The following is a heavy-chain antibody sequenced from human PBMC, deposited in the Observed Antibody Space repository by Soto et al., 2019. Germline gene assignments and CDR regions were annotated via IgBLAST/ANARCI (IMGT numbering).Heavy chain of an antibody. CDR1: GFTFSDFA. J-gene: IGHJ4*02. V-gene: IGHV3-23*01. CDR2: IYGGGNGP. D-gene: IGHD2-2*03. CDR3: AKMEGMDPWAYSFDY. Sequence: EVQVLESGGGLVQPGGSLRLSCAATGFTFSDFAMSWVRQAPGKGLEWVSRIYGGGNGPHYADSVKGRVPISRDNSKNTSYLQMNSLRAEDTAVYYCAKMEGMDPWAYSFDYWGQGTLVTVSS.